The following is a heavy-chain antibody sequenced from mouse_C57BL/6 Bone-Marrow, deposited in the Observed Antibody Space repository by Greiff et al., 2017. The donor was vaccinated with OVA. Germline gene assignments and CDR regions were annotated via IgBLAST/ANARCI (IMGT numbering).Heavy chain of an antibody. CDR3: ARGGKGY. J-gene: IGHJ2*01. CDR2: IDPSDSYT. V-gene: IGHV1-50*01. Sequence: QVQLQQPGAELVKPGASVKLSCKASGYTFTSYWMQWVKQRPGQGLEWIGEIDPSDSYTNYNQKFKGKATLTVDTSSSTAYMQLSSLTSEDSAVYYCARGGKGYWGQGPTLTVSS. CDR1: GYTFTSYW.